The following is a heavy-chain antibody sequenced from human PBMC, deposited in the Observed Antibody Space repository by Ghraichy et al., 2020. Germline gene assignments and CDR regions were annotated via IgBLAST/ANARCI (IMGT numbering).Heavy chain of an antibody. D-gene: IGHD5-24*01. CDR3: ARDPKSETSPLGFDP. CDR2: INHSGST. V-gene: IGHV4-34*01. Sequence: SETLSLTCAVYGGSFSGYYWSWIRQPPGKGLEWIGEINHSGSTNYNPSLKSRVTISVDTSKNQFSLKLSSVTAADTAVYYCARDPKSETSPLGFDPWGQGTLVTVSS. CDR1: GGSFSGYY. J-gene: IGHJ5*02.